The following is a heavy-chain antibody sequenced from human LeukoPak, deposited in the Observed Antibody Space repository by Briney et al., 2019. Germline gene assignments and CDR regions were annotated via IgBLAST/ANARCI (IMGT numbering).Heavy chain of an antibody. V-gene: IGHV3-21*01. CDR1: GFTFSSYS. CDR3: ARDSIVGATHDY. CDR2: ISSSSSYI. D-gene: IGHD1-26*01. J-gene: IGHJ4*02. Sequence: GGSLRLSCAGSGFTFSSYSMNRVRQAPGKGLEWVSSISSSSSYIYYADSVKGRFTISRDNAKNSLYLQMNSLRAEDTAVYYCARDSIVGATHDYWGQGTLVTVSS.